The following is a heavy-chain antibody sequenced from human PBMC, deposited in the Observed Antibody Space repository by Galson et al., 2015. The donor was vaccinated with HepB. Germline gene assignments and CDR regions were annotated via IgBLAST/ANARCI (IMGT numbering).Heavy chain of an antibody. Sequence: SLRLSCAASGFTVSSNYMSWVRQAPGKGLEWVSVIYSGGSTYYADSVKGRFTISRDNSKNTLYLQMSSLRAEDTAVYYCARDHPHSGCDYWGQGTLVTVSS. J-gene: IGHJ4*02. D-gene: IGHD3-10*01. CDR3: ARDHPHSGCDY. CDR1: GFTVSSNY. CDR2: IYSGGST. V-gene: IGHV3-53*01.